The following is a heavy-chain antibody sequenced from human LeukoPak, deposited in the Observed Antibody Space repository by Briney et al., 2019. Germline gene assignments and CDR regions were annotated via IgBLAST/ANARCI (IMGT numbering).Heavy chain of an antibody. CDR2: IYYSGST. Sequence: SETLSLTCTVSGGSISSYYWGWIRQPPGKGLEWIGSIYYSGSTYYNPSLKSRVTISVDTSKNQFSLKLSSVTAADTAVYYCANYEDYYGMDVWGQGTTVTVSS. D-gene: IGHD1-7*01. J-gene: IGHJ6*02. CDR1: GGSISSYY. CDR3: ANYEDYYGMDV. V-gene: IGHV4-39*07.